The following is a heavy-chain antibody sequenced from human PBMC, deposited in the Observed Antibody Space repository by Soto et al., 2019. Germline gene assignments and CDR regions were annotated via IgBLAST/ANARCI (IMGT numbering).Heavy chain of an antibody. V-gene: IGHV1-24*01. CDR2: FDPEDGET. CDR1: GYTLTELS. CDR3: ARDNDVVVVAAAPACGY. D-gene: IGHD2-15*01. Sequence: ASVKVSCKVSGYTLTELSMHWVRQAPGKGLEWMGGFDPEDGETIYAQKFQGRVTMTEDTSTDTAYMELSSLRSEDTAVYYCARDNDVVVVAAAPACGYWGQGTLVTVSS. J-gene: IGHJ4*02.